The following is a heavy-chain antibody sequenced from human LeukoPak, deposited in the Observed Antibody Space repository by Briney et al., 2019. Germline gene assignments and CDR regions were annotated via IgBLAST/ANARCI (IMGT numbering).Heavy chain of an antibody. D-gene: IGHD5-12*01. CDR1: GYTFTGYY. Sequence: ASVKASCKASGYTFTGYYMHWVRQAPGQGLEWMGWINPNSGGTNYAQKFQGRVTMTRDTSISTAYMELSRLRSDDTAVYYCARAREVATMVYAFDIWGQGTMVTVSS. V-gene: IGHV1-2*02. CDR2: INPNSGGT. J-gene: IGHJ3*02. CDR3: ARAREVATMVYAFDI.